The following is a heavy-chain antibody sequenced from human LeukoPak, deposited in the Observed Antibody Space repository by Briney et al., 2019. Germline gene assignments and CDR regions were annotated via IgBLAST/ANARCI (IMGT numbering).Heavy chain of an antibody. CDR1: GYTFTGYY. CDR3: ARGPSDYCSGGSCYSGYYYYYMDV. CDR2: INPNSGGT. V-gene: IGHV1-2*02. J-gene: IGHJ6*03. Sequence: ASVKVSCKASGYTFTGYYMHWVRQAPGQGLEWMGCINPNSGGTNYAQKFQGRVTMTRDTSISTAYMELSRLRSDDTAVYYCARGPSDYCSGGSCYSGYYYYYMDVWGKGTTVTVSS. D-gene: IGHD2-15*01.